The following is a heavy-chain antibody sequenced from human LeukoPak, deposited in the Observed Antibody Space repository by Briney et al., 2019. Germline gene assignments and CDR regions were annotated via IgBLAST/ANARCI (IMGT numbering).Heavy chain of an antibody. V-gene: IGHV1-69*13. Sequence: ASVKVSCKASGYTFTSYGISWVRQAPGQGLEWMGGIIPIFGTANYAQKFQGRVTITADESTSTAYMELSSLRSEDTAVYYCARVGSGWSQGDYWGQGTLVTVSS. J-gene: IGHJ4*02. D-gene: IGHD6-19*01. CDR1: GYTFTSYG. CDR2: IIPIFGTA. CDR3: ARVGSGWSQGDY.